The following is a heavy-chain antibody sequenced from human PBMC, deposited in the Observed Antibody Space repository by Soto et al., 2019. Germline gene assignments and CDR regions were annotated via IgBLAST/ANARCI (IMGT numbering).Heavy chain of an antibody. CDR3: AKFLRGSAEGLDY. CDR1: GFTFSTYA. Sequence: EVQLLESGGGLVQPGGSLRLSCAASGFTFSTYAMSWVRQAPGKGLEWVSYISGGGDGTNYAASVKGRFTISRDNSNNTLYLQMNSLTAEDTAVYYCAKFLRGSAEGLDYWGQGTLVTVSS. V-gene: IGHV3-23*01. J-gene: IGHJ4*02. CDR2: ISGGGDGT. D-gene: IGHD3-3*01.